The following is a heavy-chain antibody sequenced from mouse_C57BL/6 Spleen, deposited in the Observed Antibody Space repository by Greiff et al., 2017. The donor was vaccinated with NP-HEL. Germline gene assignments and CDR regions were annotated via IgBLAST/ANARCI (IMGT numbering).Heavy chain of an antibody. J-gene: IGHJ4*01. Sequence: EVKLMESGGGLVKPGGSLKLSCAASGFTFSSYAMSWVRQTPEKRLEWVATISDGGSYTYYPDNVKGRFTISRDNAKNNLYLQMSHLKSEDTAMYYCARDPYYGKGAMDYWGQGTSVTVSS. CDR2: ISDGGSYT. CDR3: ARDPYYGKGAMDY. D-gene: IGHD1-1*01. V-gene: IGHV5-4*01. CDR1: GFTFSSYA.